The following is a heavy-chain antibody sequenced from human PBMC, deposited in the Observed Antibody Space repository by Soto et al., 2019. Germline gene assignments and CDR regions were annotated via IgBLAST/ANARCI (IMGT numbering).Heavy chain of an antibody. V-gene: IGHV3-30-3*01. CDR3: ARADSSRTRTYYGMDV. J-gene: IGHJ6*02. CDR2: ISYDGDKK. CDR1: GFTFSNYA. D-gene: IGHD2-2*01. Sequence: PGGSLRLSCAASGFTFSNYAMHWVRQAPGEGLEWVALISYDGDKKYYADSVKGRFTISRDNSKNTLYLQMNSMRAEDTAVYYCARADSSRTRTYYGMDVWGQGTTVTVCS.